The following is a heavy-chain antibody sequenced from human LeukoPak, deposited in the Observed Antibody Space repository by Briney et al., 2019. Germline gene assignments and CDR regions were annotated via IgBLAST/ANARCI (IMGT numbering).Heavy chain of an antibody. Sequence: SETLSLTCTVSGGSISGYYWSWIRQPPGKGLEWIGYIYYSGSTNYNPSLKSRVTISVDTSKNQFSLKLSSVTAADTAVYYCARGGHYYEGAFDIWGQGTMVTVSS. CDR1: GGSISGYY. CDR3: ARGGHYYEGAFDI. V-gene: IGHV4-59*01. D-gene: IGHD3-22*01. J-gene: IGHJ3*02. CDR2: IYYSGST.